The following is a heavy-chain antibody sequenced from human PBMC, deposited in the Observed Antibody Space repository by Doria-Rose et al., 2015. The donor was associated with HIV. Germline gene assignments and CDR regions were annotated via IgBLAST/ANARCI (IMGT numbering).Heavy chain of an antibody. Sequence: QVQLQESGPGLVKPSETLSLTCSVSGGSISHYYWRWIRQHPGKGLEYIGDIFYTGSTNYSTSLKSRVSISIDTSKNKFSLRLSSVTAADTAVYYCARVLSGTYDYWGQGTLVTVSS. D-gene: IGHD1-26*01. CDR3: ARVLSGTYDY. CDR1: GGSISHYY. J-gene: IGHJ4*02. V-gene: IGHV4-59*01. CDR2: IFYTGST.